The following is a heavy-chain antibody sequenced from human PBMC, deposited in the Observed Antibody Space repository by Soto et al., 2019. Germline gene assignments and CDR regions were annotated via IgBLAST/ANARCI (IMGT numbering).Heavy chain of an antibody. CDR2: IYPGDSDT. J-gene: IGHJ5*02. V-gene: IGHV5-51*01. CDR1: GYSFTSYW. D-gene: IGHD3-22*01. Sequence: PGESLKISCKGSGYSFTSYWIGWVRQMPGKGLEWMGIIYPGDSDTRYSPSFQGQVTISADKSISTAYLQWSSLKASGTAMYYCARQHYYDSSGAPVWFDPWGQGTLVTVSS. CDR3: ARQHYYDSSGAPVWFDP.